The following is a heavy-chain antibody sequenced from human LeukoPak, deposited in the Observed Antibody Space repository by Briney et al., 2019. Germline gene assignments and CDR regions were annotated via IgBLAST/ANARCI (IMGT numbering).Heavy chain of an antibody. CDR1: GGSTSSTNYY. CDR3: ARILYSSNIDY. J-gene: IGHJ4*02. CDR2: IYYNGRT. D-gene: IGHD6-19*01. Sequence: SETLSLICSVSGGSTSSTNYYWGWIRQPPGKGLECIGSIYYNGRTYYNPSLKSRVTISVDTSKNQFFLKLSSVTAADTAVYYCARILYSSNIDYWGQGGLVTVSS. V-gene: IGHV4-39*07.